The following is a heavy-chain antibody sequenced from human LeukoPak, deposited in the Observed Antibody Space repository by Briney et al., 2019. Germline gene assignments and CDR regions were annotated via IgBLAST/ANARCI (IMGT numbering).Heavy chain of an antibody. Sequence: GGSLRLSCAASGFTFSSYSMNWVRQAPGKGLEWVSSISSSSSYIYYADSVKGRFTISRDNAKNSLYLQMNSLRAEDTAVYYCAKCSSSWSYYYYGMDVWGQGTTVTVSS. D-gene: IGHD6-13*01. CDR2: ISSSSSYI. V-gene: IGHV3-21*04. CDR3: AKCSSSWSYYYYGMDV. J-gene: IGHJ6*02. CDR1: GFTFSSYS.